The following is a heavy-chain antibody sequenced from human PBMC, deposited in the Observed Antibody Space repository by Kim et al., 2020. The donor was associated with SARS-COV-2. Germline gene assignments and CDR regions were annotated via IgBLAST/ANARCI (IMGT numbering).Heavy chain of an antibody. CDR3: ARDTSYCSSTSCYTARFDP. V-gene: IGHV1-69*13. CDR2: IIPIFGTA. J-gene: IGHJ5*02. D-gene: IGHD2-2*02. CDR1: GGTFSSYA. Sequence: SVKVSCKASGGTFSSYAISWVRQAPGQGLEWMGGIIPIFGTANYAQKFQGRVTITADESTSTAYMELSSLRSEDTAVYYCARDTSYCSSTSCYTARFDPWVQGTLVTVSS.